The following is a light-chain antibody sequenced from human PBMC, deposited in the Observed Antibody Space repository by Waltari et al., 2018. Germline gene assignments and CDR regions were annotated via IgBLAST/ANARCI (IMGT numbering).Light chain of an antibody. CDR2: AAS. V-gene: IGKV1-39*01. Sequence: DIQMTQSPSSLSASVGDRVTITCRASQNIRNNLNWYHQKPGKAPKLLIYAASTLQSGVPSRFSGSGSGTDFTLTISSLQPEDSATYDCQQSYSTTTFGGGTKVEIK. J-gene: IGKJ4*01. CDR3: QQSYSTTT. CDR1: QNIRNN.